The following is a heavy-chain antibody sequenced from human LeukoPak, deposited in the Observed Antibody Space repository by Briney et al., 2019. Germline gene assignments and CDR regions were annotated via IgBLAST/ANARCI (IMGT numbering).Heavy chain of an antibody. CDR3: ARGEAYYYGSGSYSNWFDP. Sequence: SETLSLTCTVSGGSISSSSYYWGWIRQPPGKGLERIGSNYYSGSTYYNPSLKSRVTISLDTSKNQFSLKLSCVTAADTAVYYCARGEAYYYGSGSYSNWFDPWGQGTLVTVSS. CDR2: NYYSGST. V-gene: IGHV4-39*01. J-gene: IGHJ5*02. D-gene: IGHD3-10*01. CDR1: GGSISSSSYY.